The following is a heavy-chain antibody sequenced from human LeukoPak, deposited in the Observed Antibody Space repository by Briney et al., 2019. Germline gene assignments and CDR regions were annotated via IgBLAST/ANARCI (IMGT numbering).Heavy chain of an antibody. D-gene: IGHD2-2*02. V-gene: IGHV3-11*01. CDR3: AKPCSSTSCYKGNGDY. CDR2: ITNSGTTI. CDR1: GFTFTDFY. Sequence: PGGSLRLSCAASGFTFTDFYMSWIRQAPGKGLEWVSYITNSGTTIYYADSVKGRFTISRDNAKNSLYLQMNSLRAEDTAVYYCAKPCSSTSCYKGNGDYWGQGTLVTVSS. J-gene: IGHJ4*02.